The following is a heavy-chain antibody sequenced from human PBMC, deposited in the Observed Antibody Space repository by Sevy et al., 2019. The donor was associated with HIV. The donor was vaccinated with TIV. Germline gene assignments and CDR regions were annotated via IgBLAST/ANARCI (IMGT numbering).Heavy chain of an antibody. J-gene: IGHJ6*02. D-gene: IGHD3-16*01. Sequence: ASLKVSCKASGYTFTGSYIHWVRQAPGQGLEWMGRIKPNTGGTDYAQRFQGRITLTRDTPISTAYMELSSLRSDDTAVYYCASESGQGGGYYYYYFGLDVWGQGTTVTVSS. CDR3: ASESGQGGGYYYYYFGLDV. CDR2: IKPNTGGT. V-gene: IGHV1-2*06. CDR1: GYTFTGSY.